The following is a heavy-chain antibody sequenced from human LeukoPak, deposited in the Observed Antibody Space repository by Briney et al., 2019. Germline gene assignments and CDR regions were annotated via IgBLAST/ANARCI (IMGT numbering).Heavy chain of an antibody. CDR3: ARVGYSSSWYYYYYMDV. Sequence: PSETLSLTCTVSGGSISSYYWSWIRQPPGKGLEWIGYIYYSGSTNYNPSLKSRVTISVDTSKNQFSLKLSSVTAADTAVYYCARVGYSSSWYYYYYMDVWGEGTTVTVSS. J-gene: IGHJ6*03. CDR1: GGSISSYY. V-gene: IGHV4-59*01. CDR2: IYYSGST. D-gene: IGHD6-13*01.